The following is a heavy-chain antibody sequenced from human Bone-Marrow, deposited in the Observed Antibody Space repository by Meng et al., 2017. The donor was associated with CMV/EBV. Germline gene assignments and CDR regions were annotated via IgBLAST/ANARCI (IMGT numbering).Heavy chain of an antibody. D-gene: IGHD3-3*01. CDR1: GFSFSKYW. J-gene: IGHJ4*02. CDR2: TNEDGTIT. V-gene: IGHV3-74*01. CDR3: TRDIGGVGAD. Sequence: GGSLRLSCAASGFSFSKYWMHWVRQVPGKGLVWVSRTNEDGTITNYADSVKGRFTISRDNAKNTMYLQMNSLKVEDTAIYYCTRDIGGVGADWGPGKLVNVSS.